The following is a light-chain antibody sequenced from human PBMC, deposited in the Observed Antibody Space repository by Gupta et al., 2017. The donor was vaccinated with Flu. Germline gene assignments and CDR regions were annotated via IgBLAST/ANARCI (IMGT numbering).Light chain of an antibody. V-gene: IGKV1-5*03. Sequence: GDRVTIPCRASQSISSWLAWYQLTPGKAPKLLIYKTSSLESGVPSRFSGSGSGTEFTLTISSLQPDDFATYFCQQFYNYPYTFGQGTKLEIK. CDR3: QQFYNYPYT. J-gene: IGKJ2*01. CDR2: KTS. CDR1: QSISSW.